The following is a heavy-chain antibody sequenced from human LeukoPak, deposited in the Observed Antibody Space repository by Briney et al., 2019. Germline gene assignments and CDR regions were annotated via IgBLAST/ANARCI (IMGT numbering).Heavy chain of an antibody. CDR3: ARGLWFGELFWFDP. CDR2: IYSSGST. J-gene: IGHJ5*02. D-gene: IGHD3-10*01. V-gene: IGHV4-59*01. CDR1: GGSISSYY. Sequence: SETLSLTCNASGGSISSYYLSWIRQPPGKGLEWIGYIYSSGSTNYNPSLKSRVTISVDTSKNKFSLKLSSVTAADTAVYYCARGLWFGELFWFDPWGQGTLVTVSS.